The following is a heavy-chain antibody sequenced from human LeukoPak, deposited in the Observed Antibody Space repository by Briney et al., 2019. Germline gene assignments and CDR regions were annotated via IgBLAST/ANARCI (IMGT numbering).Heavy chain of an antibody. J-gene: IGHJ4*02. V-gene: IGHV4-61*03. Sequence: SSETLSLTCTVSGDSVGSDNYYWSWIRQLPGKGLEWIGYIYHNGGTEYNPSLRSRVTMSVDTSKNHVSLKLGSVTAADTAVYYCARDRRGYYDSSGYFDRWGQGTLVTVSS. D-gene: IGHD3-22*01. CDR2: IYHNGGT. CDR1: GDSVGSDNYY. CDR3: ARDRRGYYDSSGYFDR.